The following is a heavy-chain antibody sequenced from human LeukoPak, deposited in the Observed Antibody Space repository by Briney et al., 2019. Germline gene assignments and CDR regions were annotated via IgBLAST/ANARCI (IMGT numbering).Heavy chain of an antibody. J-gene: IGHJ5*02. CDR2: ISYDGSNK. D-gene: IGHD6-13*01. CDR1: GFTFSSYA. V-gene: IGHV3-30*04. Sequence: GGSLRLSCAASGFTFSSYAMHWVRQAPGKGLEWVAVISYDGSNKYYADSVKGRFTISRDNSKNTPYLQMNSLRAEDTAVYYCARDQTPDSSSWWVGVNWFDPWGQGTLVTVSS. CDR3: ARDQTPDSSSWWVGVNWFDP.